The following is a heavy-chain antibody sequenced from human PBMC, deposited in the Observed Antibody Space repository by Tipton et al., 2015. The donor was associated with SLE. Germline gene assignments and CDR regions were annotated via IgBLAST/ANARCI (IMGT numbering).Heavy chain of an antibody. D-gene: IGHD5-24*01. CDR3: ARQMVKMGPDY. CDR1: TFSSYA. J-gene: IGHJ4*02. Sequence: TFSSYAMSWVRQPPGKGLEWIGSIYYSGSTYYNPSLKSRVTISVDTSKNQFSLKLSSVTAADTAVYYCARQMVKMGPDYWGQGTLVTVSS. V-gene: IGHV4-39*01. CDR2: IYYSGST.